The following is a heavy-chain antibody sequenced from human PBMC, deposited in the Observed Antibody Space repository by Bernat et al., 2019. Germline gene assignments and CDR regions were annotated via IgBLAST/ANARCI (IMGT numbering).Heavy chain of an antibody. Sequence: QVQLVESGGGVVQPGRSLRLSCAASGFTFRNFGMHWVRQPPGKGLEWVAIIWDDGSNKYYADSVKGRFTISRDNSRNTVYLQMNSLRAEDTAVYYCARHIGSCSGGSCSDWCFDLWGRGTLVTVSS. V-gene: IGHV3-33*01. CDR3: ARHIGSCSGGSCSDWCFDL. J-gene: IGHJ2*01. CDR1: GFTFRNFG. D-gene: IGHD2-15*01. CDR2: IWDDGSNK.